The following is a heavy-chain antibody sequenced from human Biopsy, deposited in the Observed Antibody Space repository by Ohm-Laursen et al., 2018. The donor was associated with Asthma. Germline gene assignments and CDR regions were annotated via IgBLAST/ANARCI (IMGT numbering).Heavy chain of an antibody. Sequence: SSVKVSCKTSGYAFNSAGITWVRQAPGQGLEWTGWISVYNGNTKVAQKLQDRVTMITDTSTSTAYMELRSLRSDDTAVYFCARAVDYSHYYGIDVWGQGTTVTVS. CDR1: GYAFNSAG. CDR3: ARAVDYSHYYGIDV. CDR2: ISVYNGNT. V-gene: IGHV1-18*01. J-gene: IGHJ6*02. D-gene: IGHD3-10*01.